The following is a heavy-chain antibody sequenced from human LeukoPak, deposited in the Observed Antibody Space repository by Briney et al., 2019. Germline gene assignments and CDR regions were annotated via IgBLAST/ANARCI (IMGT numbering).Heavy chain of an antibody. D-gene: IGHD3-16*01. J-gene: IGHJ6*03. CDR1: GYTFTMYY. CDR2: INPSDGAT. CDR3: ARGQIGALSGGVGGLFASYYTYYYMDV. V-gene: IGHV1-46*01. Sequence: GASVKVSCKASGYTFTMYYIHWVRQAPGQGLEWMGMINPSDGATTYAQRFQGRVTMTRDMSTATVYMDLRSLRSEGTAVYFCARGQIGALSGGVGGLFASYYTYYYMDVWGRGTTVTVSS.